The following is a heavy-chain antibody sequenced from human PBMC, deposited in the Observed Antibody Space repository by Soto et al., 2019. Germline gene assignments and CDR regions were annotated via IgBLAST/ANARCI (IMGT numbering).Heavy chain of an antibody. J-gene: IGHJ5*02. CDR1: GGSISSYY. Sequence: PSETLSLTCTVSGGSISSYYWSWIRQPPGKGLEWIGYIYYSGSTNYNPSLKSRVTISVDTSKNQFSLKLSSVTAADTAVYYCARHYGGNSRMGVPYLFDPWGQGTLVTVSS. CDR2: IYYSGST. D-gene: IGHD4-17*01. V-gene: IGHV4-59*01. CDR3: ARHYGGNSRMGVPYLFDP.